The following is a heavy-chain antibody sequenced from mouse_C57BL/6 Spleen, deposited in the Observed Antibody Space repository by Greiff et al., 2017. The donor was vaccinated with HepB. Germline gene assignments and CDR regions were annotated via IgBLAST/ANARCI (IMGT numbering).Heavy chain of an antibody. CDR3: ARDGTGGY. Sequence: VNLVESGPELVKPGASVKISCKASGYSFTSYYIHWVKQRPGQGLEWIGWIYPGSGNTKYNEKFKGKATLTADTSSSTAYMQLSSLTSEDSAVYYCARDGTGGYWGQGTTLTVSS. CDR1: GYSFTSYY. CDR2: IYPGSGNT. D-gene: IGHD4-1*01. V-gene: IGHV1-66*01. J-gene: IGHJ2*01.